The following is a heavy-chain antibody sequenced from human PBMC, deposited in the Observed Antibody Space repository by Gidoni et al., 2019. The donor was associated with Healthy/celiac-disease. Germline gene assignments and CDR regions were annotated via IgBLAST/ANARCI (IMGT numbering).Heavy chain of an antibody. V-gene: IGHV3-30-3*01. D-gene: IGHD2-8*01. CDR2: ISYDGSNK. CDR3: ASQVRPDGYCTNGVCGGWFDP. Sequence: QVQLVESGGGVVQPGRSLRLSCAASGFTFSSYAMHWVRQAPGKGLEWVAVISYDGSNKYYADSVKGRFTISRDNSKNTLYLQMNSLRAEDTAVYYCASQVRPDGYCTNGVCGGWFDPWGQGTLVTVSS. J-gene: IGHJ5*02. CDR1: GFTFSSYA.